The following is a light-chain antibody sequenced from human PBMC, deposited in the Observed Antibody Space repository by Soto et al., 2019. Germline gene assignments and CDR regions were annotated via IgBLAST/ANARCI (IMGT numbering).Light chain of an antibody. V-gene: IGKV3-15*01. CDR2: GAS. CDR3: QQYKNWPQT. Sequence: EIVLTQSPGTLSLSPGERATLSCRASQSVSSNLAWYQQKPGQAPRLLIYGASTRATGIPARFSGSGSGTEFTLTISSLQSEDFAVYYCQQYKNWPQTFGQGTKVDIK. J-gene: IGKJ1*01. CDR1: QSVSSN.